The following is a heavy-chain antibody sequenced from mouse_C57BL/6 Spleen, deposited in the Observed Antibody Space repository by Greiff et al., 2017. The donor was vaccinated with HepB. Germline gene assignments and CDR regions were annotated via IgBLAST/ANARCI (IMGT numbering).Heavy chain of an antibody. J-gene: IGHJ1*03. CDR2: IRLKSDNYAT. Sequence: EVKLVESGGGLVQPGGSMELSWGASGFTFSNYWMNGVRQSPEKGLEWVAQIRLKSDNYATHYAESVKGRFTISRDDSKSSVYLQMNNLRAEDTGIYYCIYYALYFDVCGTGTTSTVSS. V-gene: IGHV6-3*01. D-gene: IGHD2-1*01. CDR3: IYYALYFDV. CDR1: GFTFSNYW.